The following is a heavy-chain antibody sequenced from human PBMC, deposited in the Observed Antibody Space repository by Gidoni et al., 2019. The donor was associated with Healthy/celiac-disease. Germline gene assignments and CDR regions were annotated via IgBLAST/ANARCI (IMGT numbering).Heavy chain of an antibody. D-gene: IGHD3-16*01. CDR3: ARDTGGGGFDP. V-gene: IGHV4-30-4*01. Sequence: QVQLQESGPGLVKPSQTLSLTCTVSGGSISSGDYYWSWIRQPPGKGLEWIGYIYYSGSTYYNPSLKSRVPISVDTSKNQFSLKRSSVTAADPAVYYCARDTGGGGFDPWGQGTLVTVSS. CDR2: IYYSGST. CDR1: GGSISSGDYY. J-gene: IGHJ5*02.